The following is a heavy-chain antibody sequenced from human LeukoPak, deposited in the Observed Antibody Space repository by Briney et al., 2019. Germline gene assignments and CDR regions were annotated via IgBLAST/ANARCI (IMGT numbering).Heavy chain of an antibody. CDR1: GFTFSSYW. CDR2: IKQDGSEK. Sequence: RGSLRLSCAASGFTFSSYWMSWVRQAPGKGLEWVANIKQDGSEKYYVDSVKGRFTISRDNAKNSLYLQMNSLRAEDTAVYYCARSQGVPAAISVWFDPWGQGTLVTVSS. CDR3: ARSQGVPAAISVWFDP. V-gene: IGHV3-7*01. J-gene: IGHJ5*02. D-gene: IGHD2-2*01.